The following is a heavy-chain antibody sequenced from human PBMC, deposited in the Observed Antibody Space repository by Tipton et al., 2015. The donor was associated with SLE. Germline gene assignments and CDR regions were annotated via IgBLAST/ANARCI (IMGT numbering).Heavy chain of an antibody. CDR3: TRASGAVRDY. D-gene: IGHD5-24*01. CDR2: IRSKGNSYAT. V-gene: IGHV3-73*01. Sequence: LSLTCAVYGGSFSGYYWSWIRQASGKGLEWVGRIRSKGNSYATSYAASVKGRFTISRDDSKNTAYLQMNSLKTEDTAVYYCTRASGAVRDYWGQGTLVTVS. CDR1: GGSFSGYY. J-gene: IGHJ4*02.